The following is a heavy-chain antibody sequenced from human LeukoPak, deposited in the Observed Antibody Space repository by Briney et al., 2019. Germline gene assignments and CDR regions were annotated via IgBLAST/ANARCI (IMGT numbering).Heavy chain of an antibody. Sequence: SETLSLTCAVYGGSFSGYYWSWIRQPPGKGLEWIGSIYYSGSTYYNPSLKSRVTISVDTSKNQFSLKLSSVTAADTAVYYCARDGSGGEGFDYWGQGTLVTVSS. CDR3: ARDGSGGEGFDY. CDR1: GGSFSGYY. CDR2: IYYSGST. D-gene: IGHD3-10*01. V-gene: IGHV4-34*01. J-gene: IGHJ4*02.